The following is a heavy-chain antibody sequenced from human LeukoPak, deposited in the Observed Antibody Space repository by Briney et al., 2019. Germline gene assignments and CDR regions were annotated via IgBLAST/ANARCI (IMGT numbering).Heavy chain of an antibody. D-gene: IGHD1-26*01. V-gene: IGHV4-59*01. CDR2: IYYSGST. Sequence: PSETLSLTCTVSGGSIGSYYWGWIRQPPGKGLEWIGYIYYSGSTNYNPSPKSRVTISVDTSKNQFSLKLSSVTAADTAVYYCARVVGATLDVWFDPWGQGTLVTVSS. CDR3: ARVVGATLDVWFDP. CDR1: GGSIGSYY. J-gene: IGHJ5*02.